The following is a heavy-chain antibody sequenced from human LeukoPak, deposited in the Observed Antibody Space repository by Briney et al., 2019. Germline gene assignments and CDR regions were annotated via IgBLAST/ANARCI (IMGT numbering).Heavy chain of an antibody. CDR1: GGSISSYY. D-gene: IGHD2-8*01. CDR2: IYYSGST. CDR3: ARVKTKRSYFDY. J-gene: IGHJ4*02. Sequence: ETLSLTCTVSGGSISSYYWSRIRQPPGKGLEWIGYIYYSGSTNYNPSLTSRVTISVDTSKNQFSLKLSSVTAADTAVYYCARVKTKRSYFDYWGQGTLVTVSS. V-gene: IGHV4-59*01.